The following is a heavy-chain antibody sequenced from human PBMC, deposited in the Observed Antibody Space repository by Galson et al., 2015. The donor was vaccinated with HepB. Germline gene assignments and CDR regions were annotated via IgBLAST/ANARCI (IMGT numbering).Heavy chain of an antibody. CDR2: IYHSGST. CDR3: ASAIAVSGTGAFDI. D-gene: IGHD6-19*01. CDR1: GYSISSDYY. J-gene: IGHJ3*02. V-gene: IGHV4-38-2*02. Sequence: TLSLTCIVSGYSISSDYYWGWIRQPPGKGLEWIGSIYHSGSTYYNPSLKSRVIISVDTSKNQFSLKLNSVTAADTAVYYCASAIAVSGTGAFDIWGQGTMVTVSS.